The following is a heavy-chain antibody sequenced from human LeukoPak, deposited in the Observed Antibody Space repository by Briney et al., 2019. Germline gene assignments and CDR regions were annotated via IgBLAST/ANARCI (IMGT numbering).Heavy chain of an antibody. Sequence: KPSETLPLTCTVSGGSISSGSYYWSWIRQPAGKGLEWIGRIYTSGSTNYNPSLKSRVTISVDTSKNQFSLKLSSVTAADTAVYYCARDLRYCSGGSCYSRWFDPWGQGTLVTVSS. V-gene: IGHV4-61*02. D-gene: IGHD2-15*01. CDR3: ARDLRYCSGGSCYSRWFDP. J-gene: IGHJ5*02. CDR2: IYTSGST. CDR1: GGSISSGSYY.